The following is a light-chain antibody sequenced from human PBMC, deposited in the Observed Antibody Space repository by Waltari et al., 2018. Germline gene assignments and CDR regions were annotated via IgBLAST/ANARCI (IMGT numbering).Light chain of an antibody. Sequence: EIVLTQSPATLSLSPGDTATLSCRASQSVGSYLAWYQQKPGHPPRLLIYDASNRATGVTARFRGSGSGTEFTLTISSLEAEDFAVYYCQQRANWTPHTFGQGARLEIK. V-gene: IGKV3-11*01. CDR2: DAS. J-gene: IGKJ2*01. CDR1: QSVGSY. CDR3: QQRANWTPHT.